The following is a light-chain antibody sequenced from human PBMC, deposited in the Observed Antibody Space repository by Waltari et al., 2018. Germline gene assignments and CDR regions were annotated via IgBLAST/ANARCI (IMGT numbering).Light chain of an antibody. V-gene: IGKV3-15*01. CDR2: GAS. J-gene: IGKJ2*01. CDR1: QSVRNN. Sequence: EVLMTQSPATVSLSPGEGATLSGWASQSVRNNVAWFQQNPGPAPRLLIYGASTRATGIPARFSGSGAGTDFSLTISGLQSEDFAVYYCQQYSDGYTFGQGTKLEIK. CDR3: QQYSDGYT.